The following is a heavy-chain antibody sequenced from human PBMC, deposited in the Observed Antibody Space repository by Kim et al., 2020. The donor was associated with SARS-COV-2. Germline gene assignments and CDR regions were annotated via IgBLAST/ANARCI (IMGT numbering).Heavy chain of an antibody. D-gene: IGHD2-21*02. CDR3: ARGRVYCGGDCYPSNWFDP. V-gene: IGHV3-11*06. J-gene: IGHJ5*02. Sequence: GRLTISRDNARNSLYLQMNSLGAEDTAVYYCARGRVYCGGDCYPSNWFDPWGQGTLVTVSS.